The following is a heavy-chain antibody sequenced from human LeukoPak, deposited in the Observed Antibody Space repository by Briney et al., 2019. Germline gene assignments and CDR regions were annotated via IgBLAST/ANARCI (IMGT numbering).Heavy chain of an antibody. J-gene: IGHJ5*02. D-gene: IGHD3-10*01. CDR3: ARRKLWFGELPFDP. Sequence: SETLSLTCTVSGGSISSSTYYWGWIRQPPGKGLEWIGNIYYSGSTYYNPSLKSRVTISVDTSKNQFSLKLSSVTAADTAVYYCARRKLWFGELPFDPWGQGTLVTVSS. CDR1: GGSISSSTYY. V-gene: IGHV4-39*07. CDR2: IYYSGST.